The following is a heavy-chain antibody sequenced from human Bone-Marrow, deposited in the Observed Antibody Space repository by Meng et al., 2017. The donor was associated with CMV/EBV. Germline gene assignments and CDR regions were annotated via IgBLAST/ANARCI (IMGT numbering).Heavy chain of an antibody. CDR2: INSDGSST. V-gene: IGHV3-74*01. Sequence: GESLKLFCAASGFTFSNYWMHWVRQAPGKGLVWVSRINSDGSSTTYADSVKGRFTISRDNAKNPLYLQMNSLRAEDTDVYYCARDMRPVVVLDAFDIWGQGRMVTVSS. J-gene: IGHJ3*02. CDR1: GFTFSNYW. CDR3: ARDMRPVVVLDAFDI. D-gene: IGHD2-15*01.